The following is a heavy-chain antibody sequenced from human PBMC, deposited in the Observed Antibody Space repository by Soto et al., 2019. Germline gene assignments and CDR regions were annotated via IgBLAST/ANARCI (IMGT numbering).Heavy chain of an antibody. Sequence: EVQLLESGGDLIQPGGSLRLSCAASGFTFSSYAMSWVRQAPGKGLGWVSAISSSGVSTFYADSVKGRFTITRDNSRNTLYLQMNSRRAEDTAIYYCAKYQPMTQPRPYFDYWGQGTLVTVSS. J-gene: IGHJ4*02. D-gene: IGHD2-21*02. CDR2: ISSSGVST. V-gene: IGHV3-23*01. CDR3: AKYQPMTQPRPYFDY. CDR1: GFTFSSYA.